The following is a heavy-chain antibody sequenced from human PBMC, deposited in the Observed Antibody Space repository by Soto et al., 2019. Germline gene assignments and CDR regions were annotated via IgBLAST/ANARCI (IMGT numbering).Heavy chain of an antibody. Sequence: EVQLLESGGGLVQPGGSLRLSCAASGFTFSSYAMSWVRQAPGKGLEWVSAISGSGGSTYYADSVKGRFTISRDNSKNPLYLQMNSLRAEDTAVYYCAKGGGYCSGGSCPRDDAFDIWGQGTMVTVSS. CDR1: GFTFSSYA. CDR2: ISGSGGST. CDR3: AKGGGYCSGGSCPRDDAFDI. D-gene: IGHD2-15*01. J-gene: IGHJ3*02. V-gene: IGHV3-23*01.